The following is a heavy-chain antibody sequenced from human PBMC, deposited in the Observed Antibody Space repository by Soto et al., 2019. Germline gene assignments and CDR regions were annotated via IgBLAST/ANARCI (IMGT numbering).Heavy chain of an antibody. CDR1: GFSFSDFG. CDR3: AREERDYGLDV. Sequence: QLVESGGGVVQPGRSLRLSCAASGFSFSDFGIHWVRQAPGKGLEWVAVIWHDGSSKYYADTVKGRFTISRDNSKNTVNLQMNSLRAEDTAVYYCAREERDYGLDVWGQGTTVTVSS. V-gene: IGHV3-33*01. J-gene: IGHJ6*02. CDR2: IWHDGSSK.